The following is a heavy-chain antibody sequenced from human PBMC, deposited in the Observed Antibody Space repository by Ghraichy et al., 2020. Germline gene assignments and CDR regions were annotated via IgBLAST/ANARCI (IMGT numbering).Heavy chain of an antibody. CDR2: ISGGGDST. V-gene: IGHV3-23*01. CDR3: AKEGCTSTTCYINY. CDR1: GFTFNDYA. J-gene: IGHJ4*02. Sequence: LSLTCAASGFTFNDYAMSWVRQAPGKGLEWVSVISGGGDSTYYADSVKGRFTISRDNSKNTLYLQMNSLRAEDTAVYYCAKEGCTSTTCYINYWGQGTLVTVSS. D-gene: IGHD2-2*02.